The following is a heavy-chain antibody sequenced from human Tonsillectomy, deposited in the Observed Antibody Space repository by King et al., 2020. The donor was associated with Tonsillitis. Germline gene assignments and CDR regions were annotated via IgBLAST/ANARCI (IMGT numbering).Heavy chain of an antibody. V-gene: IGHV3-30*09. Sequence: VQLVESGGGVVQSGRSLRLSCAASGFTFNNYAMHWVRQAPGKGLEWVAVISYDGSNKHYADSVKGRFAISRDNSKNTLYLQMNSLRAEDTAVYYCARDGGWGQGTLVTVFS. D-gene: IGHD3-16*01. CDR2: ISYDGSNK. CDR3: ARDGG. J-gene: IGHJ4*02. CDR1: GFTFNNYA.